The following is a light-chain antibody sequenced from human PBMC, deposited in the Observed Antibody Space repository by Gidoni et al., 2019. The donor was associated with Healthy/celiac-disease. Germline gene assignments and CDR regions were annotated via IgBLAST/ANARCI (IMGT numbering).Light chain of an antibody. Sequence: IQMTPSPSSLSASVGDRVTITCRPSQSSSSYLNWYQQKPGKAPKLLIYAASSLQSGVPSRFSGSGSGTDFTLTISSLQPEDFATYYCQQSYSTPLTFGGGTKVEIK. CDR3: QQSYSTPLT. J-gene: IGKJ4*01. CDR1: QSSSSY. CDR2: AAS. V-gene: IGKV1-39*01.